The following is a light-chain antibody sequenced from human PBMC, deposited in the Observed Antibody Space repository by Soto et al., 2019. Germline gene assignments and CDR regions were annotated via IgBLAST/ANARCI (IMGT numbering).Light chain of an antibody. Sequence: VVLTVSVATVSLYTRERATLSCRASQSVSSSLAGYQQKTGQAPRLLISGASNRATGIPDRFSGSGSGTDFTLTISRLEPEDFALYHCQQYAAGSPITFGQGTRLEI. CDR1: QSVSSS. V-gene: IGKV3-20*01. CDR3: QQYAAGSPIT. J-gene: IGKJ5*01. CDR2: GAS.